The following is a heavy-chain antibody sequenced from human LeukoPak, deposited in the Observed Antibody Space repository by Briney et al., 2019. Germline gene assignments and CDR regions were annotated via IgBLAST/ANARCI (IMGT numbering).Heavy chain of an antibody. Sequence: PSETLSLTCAVYGGSFSGYYWSWIRQLPGKGLEWIGEINHSGSTNYNPSLKSRVTISVDTSKNQFSLKLSSVTAADTAVYYCARAGAASTNYDFWSGYSYHNWFDPWGQGTLVTVSS. CDR3: ARAGAASTNYDFWSGYSYHNWFDP. CDR2: INHSGST. CDR1: GGSFSGYY. J-gene: IGHJ5*02. V-gene: IGHV4-34*01. D-gene: IGHD3-3*01.